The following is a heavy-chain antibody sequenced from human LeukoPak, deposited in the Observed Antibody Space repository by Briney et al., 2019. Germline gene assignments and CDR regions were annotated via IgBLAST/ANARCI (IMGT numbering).Heavy chain of an antibody. CDR2: INSDGSSR. CDR1: GFTFSSYW. D-gene: IGHD1-1*01. Sequence: PSGSLRLSCAASGFTFSSYWMHWVRQVPGKGLVWVSRINSDGSSRSYVDSVMGRFTISRDNAKNSLYLQMSSLRAEDTAVYYCARVPSWKGYMDVWGKGTTVTVSS. CDR3: ARVPSWKGYMDV. J-gene: IGHJ6*03. V-gene: IGHV3-74*01.